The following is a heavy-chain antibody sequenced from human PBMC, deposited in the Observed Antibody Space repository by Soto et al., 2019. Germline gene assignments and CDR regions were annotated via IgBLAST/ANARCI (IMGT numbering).Heavy chain of an antibody. CDR2: IIPIFGTA. J-gene: IGHJ3*02. D-gene: IGHD3-22*01. Sequence: QVQLVQSGAEVKKPGSSVKVSCKASGGTFSSYAISWVRQAPGQGLEWMGGIIPIFGTANYAQKFQGRVTITADESTSTAYMELISLRSEDTAVYYCARGDSAYYYDSSGYYAFDIWGQGTMVTVSS. CDR1: GGTFSSYA. CDR3: ARGDSAYYYDSSGYYAFDI. V-gene: IGHV1-69*01.